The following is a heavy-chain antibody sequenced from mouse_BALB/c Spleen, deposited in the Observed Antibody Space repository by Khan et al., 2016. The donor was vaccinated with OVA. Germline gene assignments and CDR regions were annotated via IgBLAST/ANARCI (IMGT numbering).Heavy chain of an antibody. D-gene: IGHD6-1*01. V-gene: IGHV5-6*01. CDR1: GFTFTSYG. Sequence: EVQLVESGGDLVKPGGSLKLSCEASGFTFTSYGMYWIRQTPEKGLEWVASISNGSSYTYYTDSVKGRLTISRDNAKNTLYLQMSSLKSEDTAMYFCAGHRSSAPAAWFAYWGQGTLVTVSA. J-gene: IGHJ3*01. CDR2: ISNGSSYT. CDR3: AGHRSSAPAAWFAY.